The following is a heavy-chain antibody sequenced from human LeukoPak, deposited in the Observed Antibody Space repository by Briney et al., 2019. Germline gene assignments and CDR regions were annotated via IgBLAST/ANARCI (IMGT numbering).Heavy chain of an antibody. CDR3: APRQWLLPVDY. D-gene: IGHD6-19*01. CDR1: GFTFSSYG. J-gene: IGHJ4*02. V-gene: IGHV3-23*01. CDR2: ISGSGGST. Sequence: GGSLRLSCAASGFTFSSYGMSWVRQAPGKGLEWVSAISGSGGSTYYADSVKGRFTISRDNSKNTLYLQMNSLRAEDTAVYYCAPRQWLLPVDYWGQGTLVTVSS.